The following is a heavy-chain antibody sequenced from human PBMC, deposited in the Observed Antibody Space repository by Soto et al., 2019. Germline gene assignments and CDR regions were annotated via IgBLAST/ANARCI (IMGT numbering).Heavy chain of an antibody. CDR1: GYTFTSYG. CDR2: ISAYNGNT. CDR3: ARDYNYDSSGYLVYFDY. D-gene: IGHD3-22*01. J-gene: IGHJ4*02. Sequence: ASVNVSCKASGYTFTSYGISWVRQAPGQGLEWMGWISAYNGNTNYAQKLQGRVTMTTDTSTSTAYMELRSLRSDDTAVYYCARDYNYDSSGYLVYFDYWGQGTLVTVSS. V-gene: IGHV1-18*01.